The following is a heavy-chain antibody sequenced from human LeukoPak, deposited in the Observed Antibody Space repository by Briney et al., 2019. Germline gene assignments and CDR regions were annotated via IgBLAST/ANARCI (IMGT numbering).Heavy chain of an antibody. J-gene: IGHJ4*02. Sequence: QPGGSLRLSCAASRFNVNNYWMHWVRQAPGKGLVWVSRINEDGRVTSYAGSVRGRFTISRDSVENTLHLQMNSLRAEDTAVHYCVKDFGGNSDYWGQGTLVTVSS. V-gene: IGHV3-74*01. D-gene: IGHD4-23*01. CDR3: VKDFGGNSDY. CDR1: RFNVNNYW. CDR2: INEDGRVT.